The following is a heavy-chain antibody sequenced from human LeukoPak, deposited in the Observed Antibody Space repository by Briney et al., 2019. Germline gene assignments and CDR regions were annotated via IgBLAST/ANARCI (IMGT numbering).Heavy chain of an antibody. CDR2: ISISNNYI. V-gene: IGHV3-21*01. CDR1: GFTFSSYT. J-gene: IGHJ4*02. D-gene: IGHD3-22*01. Sequence: GGSLRLSCAASGFTFSSYTMNWVRQAPGKGLEWVSSISISNNYIYYADSVKGRFTISRDNAKNSLYLQMNSLRAEDTAVYYCARDLYYDSRAYYFDYWGQGILVTVSS. CDR3: ARDLYYDSRAYYFDY.